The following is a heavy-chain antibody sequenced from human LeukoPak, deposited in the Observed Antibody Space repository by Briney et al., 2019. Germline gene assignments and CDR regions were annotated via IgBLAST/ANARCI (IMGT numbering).Heavy chain of an antibody. CDR2: INPNSGGT. CDR3: ARDRQYYYDSSGLGGSDY. D-gene: IGHD3-22*01. V-gene: IGHV1-2*02. J-gene: IGHJ4*02. Sequence: ASVKVSCKASGYTFTSYGISWVRQAPGQGLEWMGWINPNSGGTNYAQKFQGRVTMTRDTSISTAYMELSRLRSDDTAVYYCARDRQYYYDSSGLGGSDYWGQGTLVTVSS. CDR1: GYTFTSYG.